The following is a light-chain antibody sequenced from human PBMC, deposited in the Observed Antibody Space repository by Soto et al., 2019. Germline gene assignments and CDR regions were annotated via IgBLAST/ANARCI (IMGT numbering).Light chain of an antibody. J-gene: IGKJ3*01. V-gene: IGKV1-27*01. CDR3: QSYNCPPFT. Sequence: DIQMTQSPSSLSSSVGDRVTISCRASQGISNYLAWYQQKPGKAPRLLIYDASSLQSGVSFRFTGSGSGTDFTLTISSLQPEDVATDYCQSYNCPPFTFGPGTKVDIK. CDR2: DAS. CDR1: QGISNY.